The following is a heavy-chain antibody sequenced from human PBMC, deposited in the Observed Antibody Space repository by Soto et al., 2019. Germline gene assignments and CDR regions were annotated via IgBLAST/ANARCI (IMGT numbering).Heavy chain of an antibody. CDR2: IKSKTDGGTT. V-gene: IGHV3-15*01. Sequence: GGSLRLSCEASGFTFSNAWMSWVRQAPGKGLEWVGRIKSKTDGGTTDYAAPVKGRFTISRDDSKNTLYLQMNSLKTEDTAVYYCATQYSSGWYAAFDIWGEGTMVTVSS. CDR3: ATQYSSGWYAAFDI. CDR1: GFTFSNAW. J-gene: IGHJ3*02. D-gene: IGHD6-19*01.